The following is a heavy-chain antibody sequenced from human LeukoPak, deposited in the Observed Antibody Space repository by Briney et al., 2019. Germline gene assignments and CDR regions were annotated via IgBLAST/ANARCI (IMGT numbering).Heavy chain of an antibody. J-gene: IGHJ4*02. V-gene: IGHV3-30*03. CDR2: ITYDGYYK. Sequence: SGTSLRLSCAASGFTFTSYGMHWVRQAPGKGLEWVARITYDGYYKYYSDSVKGRFTISSDTSKNTLYLQMNSLRAEDTAVYYCARDLSPVVRASPMGYWGQGTLVTVSS. CDR3: ARDLSPVVRASPMGY. D-gene: IGHD3-10*01. CDR1: GFTFTSYG.